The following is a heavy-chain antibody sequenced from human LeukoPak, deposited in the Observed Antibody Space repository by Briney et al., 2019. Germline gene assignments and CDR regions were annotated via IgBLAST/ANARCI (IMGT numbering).Heavy chain of an antibody. Sequence: GGSLRLSCAASGFTFNTYPMHWVRQAPGEGLEWVAVISYDGSKKYYADSVKGRFTISRDNSKNTLYLQMNSLRLEDTAVYYCARESGSPIDYWGQGTLVTVSS. CDR2: ISYDGSKK. J-gene: IGHJ4*02. CDR1: GFTFNTYP. CDR3: ARESGSPIDY. D-gene: IGHD5-12*01. V-gene: IGHV3-30-3*01.